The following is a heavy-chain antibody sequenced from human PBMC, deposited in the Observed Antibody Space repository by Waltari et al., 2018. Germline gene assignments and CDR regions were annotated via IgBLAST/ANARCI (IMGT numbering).Heavy chain of an antibody. D-gene: IGHD6-13*01. CDR2: IDYSGST. J-gene: IGHJ3*02. CDR1: GGSVSSGSYY. CDR3: ARDGPYSSPTDAFDI. Sequence: QVQLQESGPGLVKPSETLSLTCTVSGGSVSSGSYYWSWIRQPPGKGLEWIGYIDYSGSTNYTPSLKRRVTISVDTSKNQFSLKRSSVTAADTAVYYCARDGPYSSPTDAFDIWGQGTMVTVSS. V-gene: IGHV4-61*01.